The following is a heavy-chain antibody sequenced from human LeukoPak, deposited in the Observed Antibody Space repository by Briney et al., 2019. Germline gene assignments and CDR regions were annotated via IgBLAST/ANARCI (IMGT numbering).Heavy chain of an antibody. CDR2: INHSGST. Sequence: PSETLSLTCAVYGGSFSGYYWSWIRQPPGKGLEWIGEINHSGSTNYNPSLKSRVTISVDTSKNQFSLKLSSVTAADTAVYYCARSRGWDRGYVPAAISFDPWGQGTLVTVSS. V-gene: IGHV4-34*01. CDR1: GGSFSGYY. CDR3: ARSRGWDRGYVPAAISFDP. J-gene: IGHJ5*02. D-gene: IGHD2-2*01.